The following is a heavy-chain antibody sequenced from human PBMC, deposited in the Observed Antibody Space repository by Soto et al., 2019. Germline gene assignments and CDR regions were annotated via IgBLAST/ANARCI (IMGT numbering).Heavy chain of an antibody. CDR3: ARKTSLHWNYDY. CDR1: GGSIRSSNW. CDR2: IYHTGDT. Sequence: QVQLQESGPGLVKPSGTLSLTCAVSGGSIRSSNWWTWVRQPPGKGLAWIGEIYHTGDTNYNPSLKSRVTISVDKSRNQFSLQLSSVTAADTAVYYCARKTSLHWNYDYWGQGTLVTVSS. V-gene: IGHV4-4*02. D-gene: IGHD1-7*01. J-gene: IGHJ4*02.